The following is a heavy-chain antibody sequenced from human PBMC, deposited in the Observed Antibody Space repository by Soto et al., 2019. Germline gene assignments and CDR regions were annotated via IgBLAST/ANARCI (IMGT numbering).Heavy chain of an antibody. CDR1: GYSFTSYG. CDR2: ISAYNGNT. V-gene: IGHV1-18*01. CDR3: ARDQSEYYYGSGTYFAPDAFDI. J-gene: IGHJ3*02. Sequence: XAVKGAYTDFGYSFTSYGRIWVRQAPGQGLEWMGWISAYNGNTNYAQKLQGRVTMTTDTSTSTAYMELRSLRSDDTAVYYCARDQSEYYYGSGTYFAPDAFDIWGQGTMVTVSS. D-gene: IGHD3-10*01.